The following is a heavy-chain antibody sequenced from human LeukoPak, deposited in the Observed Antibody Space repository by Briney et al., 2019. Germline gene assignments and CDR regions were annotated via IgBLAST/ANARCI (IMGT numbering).Heavy chain of an antibody. J-gene: IGHJ4*02. V-gene: IGHV3-23*01. Sequence: GRSLRLSCAASGFTSSSYAMSCVSHAPRKGLEWGSAIRGSGGRTYYADSVKGRFTISRDNSKNTLYLQMNSLRAEDTAVYYCAKARYGEYVAPVGGPFDYWGQGTLVTVSS. CDR3: AKARYGEYVAPVGGPFDY. CDR2: IRGSGGRT. CDR1: GFTSSSYA. D-gene: IGHD4-17*01.